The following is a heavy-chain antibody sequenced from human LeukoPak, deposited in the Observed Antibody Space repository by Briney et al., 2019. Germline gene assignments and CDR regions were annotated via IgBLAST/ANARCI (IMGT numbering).Heavy chain of an antibody. Sequence: PGGSLRLSCAASGFTFSTYSMNWVRQAPGMGLEWVSSITSSSSYIYYADSVKGRFTISRDNAKNSLYLQMNGLRAEDTAVYYCATDIYGDHDYWGQGTLVTVSS. J-gene: IGHJ4*02. D-gene: IGHD4-17*01. CDR1: GFTFSTYS. CDR2: ITSSSSYI. V-gene: IGHV3-21*01. CDR3: ATDIYGDHDY.